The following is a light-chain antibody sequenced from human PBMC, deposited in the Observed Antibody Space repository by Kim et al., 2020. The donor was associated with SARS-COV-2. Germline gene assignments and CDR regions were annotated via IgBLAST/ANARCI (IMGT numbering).Light chain of an antibody. CDR3: SSYAGRQNLV. CDR2: EVN. V-gene: IGLV2-8*01. CDR1: SSDIGGYNF. J-gene: IGLJ2*01. Sequence: QSALTQPPSASGSPGQSVTISCTGTSSDIGGYNFVAWYQQHPGKAPKVMIYEVNKRPSGVPDRFSGSKSGNTASLTVSGLQAEDEADYYCSSYAGRQNLVFGGWTQLTVL.